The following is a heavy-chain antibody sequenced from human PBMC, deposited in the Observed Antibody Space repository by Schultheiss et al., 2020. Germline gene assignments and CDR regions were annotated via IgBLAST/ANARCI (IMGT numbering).Heavy chain of an antibody. CDR1: GFTVSSNY. CDR3: ARGDYDFWSGIGYGYYYMDV. D-gene: IGHD3-3*01. J-gene: IGHJ6*03. CDR2: ISSSSSTI. V-gene: IGHV3-48*02. Sequence: GGSLRLSCAASGFTVSSNYMSWVRQAPGKGLEWVSYISSSSSTIYYADSVKGRFTISRDNAKNSLYLQMNSLRDEDTAVYYCARGDYDFWSGIGYGYYYMDVWGKGTTVTVSS.